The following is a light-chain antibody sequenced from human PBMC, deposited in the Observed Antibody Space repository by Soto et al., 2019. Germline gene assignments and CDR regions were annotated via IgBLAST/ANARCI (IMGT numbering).Light chain of an antibody. V-gene: IGKV1-5*03. Sequence: IQLAQAPSTLYAGVRDTVTMTYRASQSIGTWLAWFQQKPGKAPRVLIYRAFSLVSGVPSRFSGSGSGTEFTLTINSLQPEDFATYYCQQYSGFLWPFGQGTKVDIK. J-gene: IGKJ1*01. CDR2: RAF. CDR3: QQYSGFLWP. CDR1: QSIGTW.